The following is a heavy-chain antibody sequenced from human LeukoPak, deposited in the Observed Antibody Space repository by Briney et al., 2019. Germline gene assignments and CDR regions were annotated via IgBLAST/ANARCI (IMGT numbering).Heavy chain of an antibody. CDR2: IDWDDDK. V-gene: IGHV2-70*04. CDR1: GFSLSTSGMR. D-gene: IGHD2-2*02. J-gene: IGHJ4*02. Sequence: SGPALVKPTQTLTLTCTFPGFSLSTSGMRVSWIRQPPGKALEWLARIDWDDDKFYSTSLKTRLTISKDTSKNQVVLTMTNMDPVDTATYYCARTRYCSSTSCNIFDYWGQGTLVTVSS. CDR3: ARTRYCSSTSCNIFDY.